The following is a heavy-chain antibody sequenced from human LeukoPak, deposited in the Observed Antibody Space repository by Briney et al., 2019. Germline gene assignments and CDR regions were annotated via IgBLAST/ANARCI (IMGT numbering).Heavy chain of an antibody. D-gene: IGHD4-23*01. V-gene: IGHV3-30-3*01. Sequence: PGRSLRLSCAASGFTFSSYAMHWVRQAPGKGLEWVAVISYDGSNKYYADSVKGRFTISRDNSKNTLYLQMNSLRAEDTAVYYCARDQDGGDLDYWGQGTLVTVSS. CDR2: ISYDGSNK. CDR1: GFTFSSYA. J-gene: IGHJ4*02. CDR3: ARDQDGGDLDY.